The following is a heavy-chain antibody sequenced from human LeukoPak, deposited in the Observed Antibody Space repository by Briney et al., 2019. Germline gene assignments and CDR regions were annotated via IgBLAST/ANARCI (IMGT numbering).Heavy chain of an antibody. J-gene: IGHJ4*02. CDR1: GGSISSYY. Sequence: SETLSLTCTVSGGSISSYYWSWIRQPAGKGLEWIGRIYTSGSTNYNPSLKSRVTMSVDTSKNQFSLKLSSGTSADTAVYYCAGHPLDNYYLYYFDYWGQGTLVTVSS. D-gene: IGHD3-10*01. CDR3: AGHPLDNYYLYYFDY. V-gene: IGHV4-4*07. CDR2: IYTSGST.